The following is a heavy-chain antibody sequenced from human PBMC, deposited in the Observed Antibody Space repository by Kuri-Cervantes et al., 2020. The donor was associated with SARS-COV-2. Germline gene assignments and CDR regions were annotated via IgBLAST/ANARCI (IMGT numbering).Heavy chain of an antibody. V-gene: IGHV3-30*02. Sequence: GESLKISCMASGFTFYDYGLHWVRQAPGKGLQWVAVVLNDGRSKFYSESVRGRFTISKDNSRDTVHLQMTSLTVADTDIYFCAKMGPGGDLHYYYGMDVWGPGTTVTVSS. J-gene: IGHJ6*02. CDR2: VLNDGRSK. CDR1: GFTFYDYG. D-gene: IGHD1-26*01. CDR3: AKMGPGGDLHYYYGMDV.